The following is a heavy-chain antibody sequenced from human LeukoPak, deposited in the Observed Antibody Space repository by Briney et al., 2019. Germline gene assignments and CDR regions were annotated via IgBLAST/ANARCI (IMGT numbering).Heavy chain of an antibody. CDR2: ISAYNGNT. Sequence: ASVKVSCKASGYTFTSYGISWVRQAPGQGLEWMGWISAYNGNTNYAQKLQGRVTMTTDTSTSTAYMELRSLRSDDTAVYYCARGGSYYYDSSGTPYWGQGTLVTVSS. CDR1: GYTFTSYG. V-gene: IGHV1-18*01. J-gene: IGHJ4*02. CDR3: ARGGSYYYDSSGTPY. D-gene: IGHD3-22*01.